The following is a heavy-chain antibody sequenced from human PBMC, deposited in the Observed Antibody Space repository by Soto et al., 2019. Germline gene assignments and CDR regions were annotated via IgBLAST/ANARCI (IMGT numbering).Heavy chain of an antibody. CDR3: AVEVLGQLVHSGYYYYAMDV. CDR1: GDTFTKYA. V-gene: IGHV1-69*06. Sequence: VASVKVSCKASGDTFTKYAFSWVRQAPGQGLEWLGGIIPIFGTPDYAQKFQGRVAIIADKSTSTVYMELSSLRAEDTTVYYCAVEVLGQLVHSGYYYYAMDVWGQGTTVTVSS. D-gene: IGHD6-6*01. J-gene: IGHJ6*02. CDR2: IIPIFGTP.